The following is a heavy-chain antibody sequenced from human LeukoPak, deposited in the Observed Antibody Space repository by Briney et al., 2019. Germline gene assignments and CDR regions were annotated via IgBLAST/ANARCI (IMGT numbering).Heavy chain of an antibody. Sequence: GGSLRLPCAASGFTFSDYSMSWIRQAPGKGLECVSHITSSGSSTDYGDSVKGRFTISRDNAKNSLFLEMNSLRAEDTAVYYCAKYLGYGYYDILTGPFGPVFDYWGQGTLVTVSS. D-gene: IGHD3-9*01. J-gene: IGHJ4*02. CDR1: GFTFSDYS. CDR3: AKYLGYGYYDILTGPFGPVFDY. CDR2: ITSSGSST. V-gene: IGHV3-11*01.